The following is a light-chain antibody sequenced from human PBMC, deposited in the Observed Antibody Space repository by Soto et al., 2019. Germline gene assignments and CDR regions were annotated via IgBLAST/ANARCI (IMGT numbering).Light chain of an antibody. CDR1: QVIGSW. J-gene: IGKJ4*01. Sequence: DIQMTQSPSSVSASVGDRVTITCRASQVIGSWLVWYQQKPGKAPNLLIYAASSLRSGVPSRFSGSGSGTDFTLTISSLQPEDFATYYCQQAYSFPLTFGGGTKVEIK. CDR2: AAS. CDR3: QQAYSFPLT. V-gene: IGKV1-12*01.